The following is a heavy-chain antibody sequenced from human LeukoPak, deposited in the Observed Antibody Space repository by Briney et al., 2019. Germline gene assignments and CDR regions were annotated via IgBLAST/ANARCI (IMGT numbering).Heavy chain of an antibody. J-gene: IGHJ3*02. CDR1: GDSISNYH. CDR3: GRTVRAWYAAFYI. Sequence: SETLSLTCTVSGDSISNYHWSWIRHPAGKGLEWIGRLYTSGNTNYNPSLKSRVTLSLDTTRSQFSLKLSSVTAADTAVYYCGRTVRAWYAAFYIWGQGTMVTVSS. CDR2: LYTSGNT. V-gene: IGHV4-4*07. D-gene: IGHD2-2*01.